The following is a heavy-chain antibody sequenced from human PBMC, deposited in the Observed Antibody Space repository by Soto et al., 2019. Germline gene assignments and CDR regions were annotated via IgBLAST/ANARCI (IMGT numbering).Heavy chain of an antibody. V-gene: IGHV4-4*02. CDR1: SGSISSSNW. J-gene: IGHJ4*02. D-gene: IGHD6-13*01. CDR3: ARENSGAAAGYFDY. CDR2: IYHSGST. Sequence: SETLSLTCAFSSGSISSSNWWIWVRQPPGKGLEWIGGIYHSGSTNYNPSLKSRVTISVDKSKNQFSLKLSSVTAADTAVYYCARENSGAAAGYFDYWGQGTLVTVSS.